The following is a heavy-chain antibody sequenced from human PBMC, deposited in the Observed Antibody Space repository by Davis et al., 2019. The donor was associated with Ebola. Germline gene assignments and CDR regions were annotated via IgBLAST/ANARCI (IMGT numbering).Heavy chain of an antibody. V-gene: IGHV4-34*01. D-gene: IGHD5-18*01. J-gene: IGHJ5*02. Sequence: GSLRLSCAVYGGSFSGYYWSWIRQPPGKWLEWIGEINHSGSTNYNPSLKSRVTISVDTSKNHFSLKLSSVTAADTAVYYCARPGYRNWFDPWGQGTLVTVSS. CDR2: INHSGST. CDR1: GGSFSGYY. CDR3: ARPGYRNWFDP.